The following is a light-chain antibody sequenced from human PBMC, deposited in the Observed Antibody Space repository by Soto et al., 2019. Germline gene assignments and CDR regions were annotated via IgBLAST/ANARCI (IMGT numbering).Light chain of an antibody. V-gene: IGKV1-33*01. J-gene: IGKJ2*01. CDR3: QQYNNLPYT. CDR2: DAS. Sequence: DIQMTQSPSSLSASLGDRVTITCQASQAISKYLHWYHQRPGKAPILVIYDASNLEAGATSRFSGGGSGTSFTLTISSLQPEDIGTYFCQQYNNLPYTFGQGTKLDIK. CDR1: QAISKY.